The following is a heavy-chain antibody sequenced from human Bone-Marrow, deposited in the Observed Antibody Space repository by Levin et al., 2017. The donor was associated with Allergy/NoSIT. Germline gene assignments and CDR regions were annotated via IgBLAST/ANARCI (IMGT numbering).Heavy chain of an antibody. CDR3: ARDSGDYAASFDY. J-gene: IGHJ4*02. CDR1: GFTFSSYG. D-gene: IGHD4-17*01. Sequence: LSLTCAASGFTFSSYGMHWVRQAPGKGLEWVAVIWYDGSNKYYADSVKGRFTISRDNSKNTLYLQMNSLRAEDTAVYYCARDSGDYAASFDYWGQGTLVTVSS. V-gene: IGHV3-33*01. CDR2: IWYDGSNK.